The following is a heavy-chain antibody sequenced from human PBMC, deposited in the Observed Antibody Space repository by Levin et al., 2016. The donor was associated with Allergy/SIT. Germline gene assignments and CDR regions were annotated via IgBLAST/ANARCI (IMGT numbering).Heavy chain of an antibody. D-gene: IGHD1-26*01. CDR3: ARSRSAPPARGALYY. V-gene: IGHV1-2*02. Sequence: ASVKVSCKASGYTFTGYYMHWVRQAPGQGLEWMGWINPNSGGTNYAQKFQGRVTMTRDTSISTAYMELSRLRSDDTAVYYCARSRSAPPARGALYYWGQGTLVTVSS. CDR1: GYTFTGYY. CDR2: INPNSGGT. J-gene: IGHJ4*02.